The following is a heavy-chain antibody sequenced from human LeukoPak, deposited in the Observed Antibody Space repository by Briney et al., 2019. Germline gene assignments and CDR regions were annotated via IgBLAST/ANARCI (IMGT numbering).Heavy chain of an antibody. J-gene: IGHJ4*02. CDR3: ARQGTYSSAIGMGY. V-gene: IGHV1-46*02. Sequence: ASVKVTCKASGYTFNNHYMYWVRQAPGQGLEWMGVINPSGGSTSYAQKFQGRVTMTRNTSTRTVYMEVNSLRSEDTAVYYCARQGTYSSAIGMGYWGQGTLVTVSS. CDR2: INPSGGST. D-gene: IGHD6-19*01. CDR1: GYTFNNHY.